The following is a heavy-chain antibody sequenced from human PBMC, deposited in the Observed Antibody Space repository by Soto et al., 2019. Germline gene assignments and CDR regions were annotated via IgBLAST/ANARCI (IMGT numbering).Heavy chain of an antibody. D-gene: IGHD3-22*01. J-gene: IGHJ4*02. CDR1: GGSISSGGYS. CDR2: IYHSGST. V-gene: IGHV4-30-2*01. CDR3: ARVNYDSTLYFDY. Sequence: QLQLQESGSGLVKPSQTLSLTCAVSGGSISSGGYSWSWIRQPPGKGLEWMGYIYHSGSTHYNPSLKRRVTISVDRSKNQFSLKLSSVTAADTAVYYCARVNYDSTLYFDYWGQGTLVTVSS.